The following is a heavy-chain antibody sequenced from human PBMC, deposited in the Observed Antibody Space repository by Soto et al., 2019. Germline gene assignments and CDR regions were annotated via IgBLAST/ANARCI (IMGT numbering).Heavy chain of an antibody. D-gene: IGHD2-2*01. CDR2: IYYSGST. J-gene: IGHJ5*02. CDR1: GGSISSGGYY. Sequence: SETLSLTCTVSGGSISSGGYYWSWIRQHPGKGLEWIGYIYYSGSTYYNPSLKSRVTISVDTSKNQFSLKLSSVTAADTAVYYCARAGEYQLLFGLPTENWFDPWGQGTLVTVSS. CDR3: ARAGEYQLLFGLPTENWFDP. V-gene: IGHV4-31*03.